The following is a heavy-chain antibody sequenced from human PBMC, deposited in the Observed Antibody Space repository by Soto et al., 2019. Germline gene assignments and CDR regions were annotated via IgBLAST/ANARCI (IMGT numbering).Heavy chain of an antibody. D-gene: IGHD5-18*01. J-gene: IGHJ4*02. CDR3: VKMLGTAMVTSFNYFDY. CDR1: GFTFSSYG. Sequence: PGGSLRLSCAASGFTFSSYGMHWVRQAPGKGLEYVSAISSDGSSTYYADSVKGRFTISRDNSKNTLYLQMSSLRAEGTAVYYCVKMLGTAMVTSFNYFDYWGQGTLVTVSS. CDR2: ISSDGSST. V-gene: IGHV3-64D*08.